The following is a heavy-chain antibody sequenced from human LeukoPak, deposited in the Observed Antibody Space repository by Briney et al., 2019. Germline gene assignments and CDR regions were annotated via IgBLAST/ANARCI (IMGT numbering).Heavy chain of an antibody. J-gene: IGHJ4*02. V-gene: IGHV3-30-3*01. D-gene: IGHD3-3*01. CDR1: GFTFSSYA. Sequence: GGSLRLSCAASGFTFSSYAMHWVRQAPGKGLEWVAVISYDGSNKYYADSVKGRFTISRDNSKNTLYLQMNSLRAEDTAVYYCARFLEWFDYWGQGTLVTVSS. CDR2: ISYDGSNK. CDR3: ARFLEWFDY.